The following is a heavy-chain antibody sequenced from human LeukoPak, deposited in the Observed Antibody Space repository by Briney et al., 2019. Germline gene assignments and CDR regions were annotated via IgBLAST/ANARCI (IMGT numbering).Heavy chain of an antibody. CDR1: GFTFSSYW. J-gene: IGHJ6*03. Sequence: GGSLRLSCAASGFTFSSYWMSWVRQAPGKGLEWVANIKQDGSEKNYVDSVKGRFTISRDNAKNSLYLQMNSLRAEDTAVYYCAKDGDSSGSYYYYYYYMDVWGKGTTVTISS. CDR2: IKQDGSEK. D-gene: IGHD3-22*01. CDR3: AKDGDSSGSYYYYYYYMDV. V-gene: IGHV3-7*01.